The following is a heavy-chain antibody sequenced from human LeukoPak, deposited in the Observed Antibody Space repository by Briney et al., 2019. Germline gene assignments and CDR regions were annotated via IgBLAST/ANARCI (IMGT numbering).Heavy chain of an antibody. CDR3: AREWRVVPADHAFDI. J-gene: IGHJ3*02. Sequence: SETLSLTCTVSGGSISSYYWSWIRQPPGKGLEWIGYIYYSGSTNYNPSLKSRVTISVDTSKNQFSLKLSSVTAADTAVYYCAREWRVVPADHAFDIWGQGTMVTVSS. CDR2: IYYSGST. D-gene: IGHD2-2*01. CDR1: GGSISSYY. V-gene: IGHV4-59*01.